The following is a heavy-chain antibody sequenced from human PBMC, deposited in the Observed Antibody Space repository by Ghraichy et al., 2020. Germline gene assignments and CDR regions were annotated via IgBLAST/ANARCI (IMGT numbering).Heavy chain of an antibody. CDR3: ARDLYGGNSDFDY. CDR1: GFTFSSYW. J-gene: IGHJ4*02. V-gene: IGHV3-7*03. Sequence: GGSLRLSCAASGFTFSSYWMSWVRQAPGKGLEWVANIKQDGSEKYYVDSVKGRFTISRDNAKNSLYLQMNSLRAEDTAVYYCARDLYGGNSDFDYWGQGTLVTVSS. CDR2: IKQDGSEK. D-gene: IGHD4-23*01.